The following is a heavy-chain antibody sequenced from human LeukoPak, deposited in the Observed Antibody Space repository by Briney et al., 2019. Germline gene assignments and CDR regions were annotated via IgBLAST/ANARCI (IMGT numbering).Heavy chain of an antibody. Sequence: SETLSLTCSVSGVSISSYYWSWIRQPPGKGLEWIGYIFYSGSTKYNPSPESRVTISVDTSKNQFSLKLSSVTAADTAVYYCARAPPVLGGIPDYWGQGTLVTVSS. CDR3: ARAPPVLGGIPDY. J-gene: IGHJ4*02. CDR1: GVSISSYY. CDR2: IFYSGST. D-gene: IGHD4-23*01. V-gene: IGHV4-59*01.